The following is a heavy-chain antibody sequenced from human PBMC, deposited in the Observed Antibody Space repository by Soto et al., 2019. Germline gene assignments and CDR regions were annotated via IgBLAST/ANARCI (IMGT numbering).Heavy chain of an antibody. CDR1: GYTFTSYD. V-gene: IGHV1-8*01. CDR2: MNPNSGNT. D-gene: IGHD6-6*01. J-gene: IGHJ3*02. CDR3: ARGYSSSSKANEAFDI. Sequence: QVQLVQSGAEVKKPGASVKVSCKASGYTFTSYDINWVRQATGQGLEWMGWMNPNSGNTGYAQKFHGRVTMTRNTSICTAYMELSSLRSEDTGVYYCARGYSSSSKANEAFDIWGQGTMGTVSS.